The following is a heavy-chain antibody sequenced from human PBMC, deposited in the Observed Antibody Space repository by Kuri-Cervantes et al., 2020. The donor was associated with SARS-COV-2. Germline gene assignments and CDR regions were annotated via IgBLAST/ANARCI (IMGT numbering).Heavy chain of an antibody. D-gene: IGHD6-13*01. J-gene: IGHJ6*02. CDR2: ISYDGSNK. CDR3: ARDDTYSSSWFRFLGRGMDV. Sequence: GESLKISCAASGFTFSSYAMHWVRQAPGKGLEWVAVISYDGSNKYYADSVKGRFTTSRDNSKNTLYLQMNSLRAEDTAVYYCARDDTYSSSWFRFLGRGMDVWGQGTTVTVSS. V-gene: IGHV3-30-3*01. CDR1: GFTFSSYA.